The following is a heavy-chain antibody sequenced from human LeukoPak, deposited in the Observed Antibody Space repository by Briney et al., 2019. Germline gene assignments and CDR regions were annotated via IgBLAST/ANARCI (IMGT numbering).Heavy chain of an antibody. CDR2: INPSGGST. D-gene: IGHD2-21*01. CDR3: AICGDEVSYFDY. CDR1: GYTFTSYY. Sequence: ASVKVSCKASGYTFTSYYMHWERQAPGQGLEWMGIINPSGGSTSYAQKFQGRVTMTRDMSTSTVYMELSSLRSEDTAVYYCAICGDEVSYFDYWGQGTLVTVSS. V-gene: IGHV1-46*01. J-gene: IGHJ4*02.